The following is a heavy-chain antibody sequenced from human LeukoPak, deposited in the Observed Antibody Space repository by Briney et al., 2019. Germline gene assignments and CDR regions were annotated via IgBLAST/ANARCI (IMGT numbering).Heavy chain of an antibody. J-gene: IGHJ4*02. CDR1: GFTFSSYA. D-gene: IGHD4-23*01. Sequence: GGSLRLSCAASGFTFSSYAMSWVRQAPGKGLEWVSAISGSGGSTYYADSVKGRFTISRGNSKNTLTLQMNSLRAEDTAVYYCARCSPTTVAYFDYWGQGTLVTVSS. V-gene: IGHV3-23*01. CDR2: ISGSGGST. CDR3: ARCSPTTVAYFDY.